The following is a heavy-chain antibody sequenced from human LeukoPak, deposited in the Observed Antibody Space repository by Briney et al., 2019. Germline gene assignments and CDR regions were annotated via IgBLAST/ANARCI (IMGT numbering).Heavy chain of an antibody. CDR3: ARWHLRRSDFDY. D-gene: IGHD5-12*01. CDR1: GGSFSGYY. J-gene: IGHJ4*02. Sequence: SETLSLTCAVSGGSFSGYYWSWIRQPPGNGLEWIGEINHSGSTNYNPSLKSRVTISVDTSKNQFSLKLSSVTAADTAVYYCARWHLRRSDFDYWGQGTLVTVSS. CDR2: INHSGST. V-gene: IGHV4-34*01.